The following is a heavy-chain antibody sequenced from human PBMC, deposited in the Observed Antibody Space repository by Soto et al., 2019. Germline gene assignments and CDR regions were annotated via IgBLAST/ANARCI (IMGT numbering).Heavy chain of an antibody. CDR1: GFTFSSYG. CDR2: ISYDGGNK. J-gene: IGHJ6*02. Sequence: QVQLVESGGGVVQPGRSLRLSCAASGFTFSSYGMHWVRQAPGKGLEWVAVISYDGGNKYYADSVKGRFTISRDNPKNTLDLHMNSLGAEDTAVYYSAKEPAAEGSGGYFGVWGEGTTVAVS. D-gene: IGHD3-10*01. V-gene: IGHV3-30*18. CDR3: AKEPAAEGSGGYFGV.